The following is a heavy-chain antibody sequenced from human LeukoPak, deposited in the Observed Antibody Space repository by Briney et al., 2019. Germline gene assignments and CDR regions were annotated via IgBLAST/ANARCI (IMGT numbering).Heavy chain of an antibody. D-gene: IGHD1-26*01. J-gene: IGHJ4*02. CDR2: IIPILGIA. V-gene: IGHV1-69*04. CDR1: GYTFTSYD. Sequence: SVKVSCKASGYTFTSYDISWVRQAPGQGLEWMGRIIPILGIANYAQKFQGRVTITADKSTSTAYMELSSLRSEDTAVYYCASAVVGATLSPPIYWGQGTLVTVSS. CDR3: ASAVVGATLSPPIY.